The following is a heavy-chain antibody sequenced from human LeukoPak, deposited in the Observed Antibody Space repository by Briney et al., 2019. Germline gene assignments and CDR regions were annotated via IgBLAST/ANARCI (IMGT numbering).Heavy chain of an antibody. D-gene: IGHD5-12*01. Sequence: SETLSLTCAVYGGSFSGYYWSWIRQPPGKGLEWIGEINHSGGTNYNPSLKSRVTISVDTSKNQFSLKLSSVTAADTAVYYCAGYEGYFDYWGQGTLVTVSS. CDR2: INHSGGT. CDR3: AGYEGYFDY. V-gene: IGHV4-34*01. CDR1: GGSFSGYY. J-gene: IGHJ4*02.